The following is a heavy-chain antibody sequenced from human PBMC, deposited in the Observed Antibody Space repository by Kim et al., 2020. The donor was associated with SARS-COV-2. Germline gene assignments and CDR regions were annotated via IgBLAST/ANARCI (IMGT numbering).Heavy chain of an antibody. CDR2: INPNSGNT. J-gene: IGHJ3*01. CDR1: GYTFTGYY. D-gene: IGHD1-26*01. CDR3: ARDQWGGSSNRQDAFDL. V-gene: IGHV1-2*06. Sequence: ASVKVSCKASGYTFTGYYMHWVRQAPGQGLEWMGRINPNSGNTNYAQKFQGRVTMTRDTSISTAYMELSRLRSDDTAVYYCARDQWGGSSNRQDAFDLWGQGTMVTVSS.